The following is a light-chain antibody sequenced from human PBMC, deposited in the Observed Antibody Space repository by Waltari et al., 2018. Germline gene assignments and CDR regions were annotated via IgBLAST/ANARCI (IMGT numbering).Light chain of an antibody. CDR1: NSDVGGYNY. CDR2: DVT. V-gene: IGLV2-14*01. CDR3: SSYTSSGTLRI. J-gene: IGLJ2*01. Sequence: QSVLTQPASVSGSPGQSITISCTGTNSDVGGYNYVSWYQQYPGKAPRPMIYDVTKRPSGVSNRFSGSKSGNTASLTISGLQAEDEADYYCSSYTSSGTLRIFGGGTKVTAL.